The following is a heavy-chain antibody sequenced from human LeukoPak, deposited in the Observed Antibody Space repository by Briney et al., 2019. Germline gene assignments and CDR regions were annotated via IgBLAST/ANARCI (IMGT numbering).Heavy chain of an antibody. V-gene: IGHV1-69*04. Sequence: VASVKVSCRASGGTFSSYAISWVRQAPGQGLEWMGRIIPILGIANYAQKLQGRVTMTTDTSTSTAYMELRSLRSDDAAVYYCARGPPRRGSCLDYWGRGTLVTVSS. CDR3: ARGPPRRGSCLDY. D-gene: IGHD1-26*01. CDR1: GGTFSSYA. CDR2: IIPILGIA. J-gene: IGHJ4*02.